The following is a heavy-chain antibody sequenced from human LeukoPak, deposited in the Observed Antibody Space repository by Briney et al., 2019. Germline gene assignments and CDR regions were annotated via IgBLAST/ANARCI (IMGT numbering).Heavy chain of an antibody. CDR3: ARDRAYCGGDCYFPVGAFDI. Sequence: GGSLRLSCAASGFTFSSYSMNWVRQAPGKGLEWVSSISSSSSYIYYADSVKGRFTISRDNAKNSLYLQMNSLRAEDTAVYYCARDRAYCGGDCYFPVGAFDIWGQGTMVTVSS. D-gene: IGHD2-21*02. CDR1: GFTFSSYS. V-gene: IGHV3-21*01. CDR2: ISSSSSYI. J-gene: IGHJ3*02.